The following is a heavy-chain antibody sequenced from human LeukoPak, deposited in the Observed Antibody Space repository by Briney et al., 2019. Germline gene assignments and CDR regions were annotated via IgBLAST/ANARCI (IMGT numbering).Heavy chain of an antibody. Sequence: PGGSLRLSCAASGFTFSSYAMHWVRQAPGKGLEWVAVISYDGSNKYYADSVKGRFTISRDNSKNTLYLQMNSLRAEDTAVYYCAKDKNDGLPDYWGQGTLVTVSS. CDR2: ISYDGSNK. CDR3: AKDKNDGLPDY. CDR1: GFTFSSYA. D-gene: IGHD1-1*01. V-gene: IGHV3-30-3*01. J-gene: IGHJ4*02.